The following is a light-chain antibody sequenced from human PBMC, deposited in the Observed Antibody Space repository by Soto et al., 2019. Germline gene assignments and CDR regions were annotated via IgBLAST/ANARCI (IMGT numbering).Light chain of an antibody. CDR2: GAS. J-gene: IGKJ3*01. Sequence: EIVLTQSPGTLSLSPGERATLSCRASQSISSRYLAWYQQRPGQAPWLLIYGASNRAPGIPDRFSGSGSGTDVTLTITRLEPEDFAVYYWQQYGSSPAGFTFGPGTKVDSK. CDR3: QQYGSSPAGFT. CDR1: QSISSRY. V-gene: IGKV3-20*01.